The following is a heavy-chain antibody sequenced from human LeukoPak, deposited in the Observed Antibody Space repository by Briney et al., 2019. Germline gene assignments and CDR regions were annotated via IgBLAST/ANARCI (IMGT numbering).Heavy chain of an antibody. J-gene: IGHJ4*02. CDR3: AREVPPVAKYYFDY. CDR2: IKSDGTYT. CDR1: GFTFSSYW. D-gene: IGHD2-2*01. V-gene: IGHV3-74*01. Sequence: PGGTLRLSCAASGFTFSSYWMHWVRHAPGKGLVWVSRIKSDGTYTTYADSVKGRFPISRDNAKNTLYLPVNSLRAEDTAVYYCAREVPPVAKYYFDYWGQGTLVTVSS.